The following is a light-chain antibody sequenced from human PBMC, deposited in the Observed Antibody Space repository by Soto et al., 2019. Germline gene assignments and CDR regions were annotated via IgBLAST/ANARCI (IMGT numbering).Light chain of an antibody. CDR2: DVS. CDR3: SSYTSSSTYWV. CDR1: SSDVGGYNY. V-gene: IGLV2-14*01. J-gene: IGLJ3*02. Sequence: QSALTQPASVSGSPGQSITISCTGTSSDVGGYNYVSWYQQHPGKAPKLMIYDVSNRPSGVSNRFSGSKSGNTASLTISRLQAEDEADYYCSSYTSSSTYWVFGGGTKHTVL.